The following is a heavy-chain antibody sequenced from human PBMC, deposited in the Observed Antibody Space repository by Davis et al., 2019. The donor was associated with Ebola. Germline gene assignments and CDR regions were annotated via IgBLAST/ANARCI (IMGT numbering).Heavy chain of an antibody. CDR2: ISSSSSYI. D-gene: IGHD5-12*01. CDR1: GFTFSSYS. V-gene: IGHV3-21*01. Sequence: GESLKISCAASGFTFSSYSMNWVRQAPGKGLEWVSSISSSSSYIYYADSVKGRFTISRDNAKNSLYLQMNSLRAEDTAVYYCARDGRGYDWAFDYWGQGTLVTVSS. J-gene: IGHJ4*02. CDR3: ARDGRGYDWAFDY.